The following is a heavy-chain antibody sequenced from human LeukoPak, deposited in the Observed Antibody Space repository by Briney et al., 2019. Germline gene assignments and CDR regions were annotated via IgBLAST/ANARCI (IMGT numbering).Heavy chain of an antibody. CDR1: GFTFSSYV. J-gene: IGHJ4*02. CDR2: IWYDGSTK. Sequence: PGGSLRLSCAASGFTFSSYVMHWVRQAPGKGLEWVAVIWYDGSTKYYADSVKGRFTISRDNSRNTLYLQMNSLRAEDTAVYYCARDLSGSYGLDYWGQGTLVTVSS. CDR3: ARDLSGSYGLDY. D-gene: IGHD3-10*01. V-gene: IGHV3-33*01.